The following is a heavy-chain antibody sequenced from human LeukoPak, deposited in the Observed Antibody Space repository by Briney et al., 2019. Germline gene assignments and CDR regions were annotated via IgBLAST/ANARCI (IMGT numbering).Heavy chain of an antibody. CDR2: ITTSSSYI. J-gene: IGHJ4*02. CDR3: ASDLSGWAAG. CDR1: GFTFSSYN. D-gene: IGHD6-19*01. Sequence: GGSLRLSCVVSGFTFSSYNMNWVRQAPGKGLEWVSSITTSSSYIYYADSVKGRFTISRDNAKNSLYLQMNGLRADDTAVYYCASDLSGWAAGWGRGPLVSVFS. V-gene: IGHV3-21*01.